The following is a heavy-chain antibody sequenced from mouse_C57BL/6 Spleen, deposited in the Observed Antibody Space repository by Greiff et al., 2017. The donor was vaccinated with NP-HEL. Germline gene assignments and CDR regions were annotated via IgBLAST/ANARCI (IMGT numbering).Heavy chain of an antibody. CDR3: ARSHSNYGYYFDY. D-gene: IGHD2-5*01. Sequence: LVESGGGLVQPGGSLSLSCAASGFTFTDYYMSWVRQPPGKALEWLGFIRNKANGYTTEYSASVKGRFTISRDNSQSILYLQMNALRAEDSATHYCARSHSNYGYYFDYWGQGTTLTVSS. CDR1: GFTFTDYY. V-gene: IGHV7-3*01. J-gene: IGHJ2*01. CDR2: IRNKANGYTT.